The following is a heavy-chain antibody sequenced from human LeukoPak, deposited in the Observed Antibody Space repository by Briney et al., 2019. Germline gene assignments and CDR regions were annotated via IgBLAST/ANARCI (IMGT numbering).Heavy chain of an antibody. V-gene: IGHV3-21*04. CDR1: GFTFSSYS. CDR3: AKDSSSLYYYYMDV. D-gene: IGHD6-13*01. CDR2: ISSSSSYI. Sequence: PGGSLRLSCAGSGFTFSSYSMSWVRQAPGKGLEWVSSISSSSSYIYYADSVKGRFTISRDNAKNSLYLQMNSLRAEDTALYYCAKDSSSLYYYYMDVWGKGTTVTVSS. J-gene: IGHJ6*03.